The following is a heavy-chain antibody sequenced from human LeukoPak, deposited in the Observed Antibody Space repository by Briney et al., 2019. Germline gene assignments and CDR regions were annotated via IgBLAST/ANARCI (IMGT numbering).Heavy chain of an antibody. D-gene: IGHD3-16*01. Sequence: GESLNISCKASGYSFTNYWIGWVRQMPGKGLEWMGIIYPDDSDTRYNPPFYGQVIISVDRSTTTAHLQWSSLKASDTGIYYCAGGGYGSGRAGREYFFDSWGQGTLVTVSS. CDR3: AGGGYGSGRAGREYFFDS. CDR1: GYSFTNYW. V-gene: IGHV5-51*01. CDR2: IYPDDSDT. J-gene: IGHJ5*01.